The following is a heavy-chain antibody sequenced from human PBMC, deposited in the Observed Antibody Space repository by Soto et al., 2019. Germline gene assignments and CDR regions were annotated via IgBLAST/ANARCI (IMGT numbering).Heavy chain of an antibody. CDR1: GYTFTSYI. J-gene: IGHJ3*02. D-gene: IGHD3-3*01. V-gene: IGHV1-46*01. CDR2: INPSGGST. Sequence: QVLLVQSGAEVRKPGASVKVSCKTSGYTFTSYIMHWVRQAPGQGLEWVGLINPSGGSTNYAQKFQGRVTVTRDTSTSTVYMGLSSLKAEDTAVYYCGRVRTRYYWSGYSPLDIWGQGTMVTVSS. CDR3: GRVRTRYYWSGYSPLDI.